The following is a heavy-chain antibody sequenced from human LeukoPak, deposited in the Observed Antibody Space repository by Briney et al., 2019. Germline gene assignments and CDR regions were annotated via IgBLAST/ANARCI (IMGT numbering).Heavy chain of an antibody. D-gene: IGHD6-19*01. V-gene: IGHV3-30-3*01. CDR3: ARDFHPGYSSGWYRSPWFDP. J-gene: IGHJ5*02. CDR2: ISYDGSNK. CDR1: GFTFSSYA. Sequence: PGGSLRLSCAASGFTFSSYAMHWVRQAPGKGLEWVAVISYDGSNKYYADSVKGRFTISRDNSKNTLYLQMNSLRAEDTAVYYCARDFHPGYSSGWYRSPWFDPWGQGTLVTVSS.